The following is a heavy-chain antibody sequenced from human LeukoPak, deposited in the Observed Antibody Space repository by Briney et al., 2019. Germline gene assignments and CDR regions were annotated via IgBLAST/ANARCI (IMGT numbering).Heavy chain of an antibody. CDR3: ARDAYYDSSGYRKDAFDI. Sequence: SSETLSLTCTVSGGSINSGNYYWSWIRQYPGKGLEWIGYIPYSGSTYYNPSLKSRVTISVDTSKNQFSLKLNSVTAADTAVYYCARDAYYDSSGYRKDAFDIWGQGTMVTVSS. CDR2: IPYSGST. CDR1: GGSINSGNYY. J-gene: IGHJ3*02. V-gene: IGHV4-31*03. D-gene: IGHD3-22*01.